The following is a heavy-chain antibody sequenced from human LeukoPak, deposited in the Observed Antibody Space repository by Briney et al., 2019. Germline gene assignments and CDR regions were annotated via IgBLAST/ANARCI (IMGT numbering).Heavy chain of an antibody. Sequence: GGSLRLSYSASGLTFDYYAMHWVRQAPGKGLEWVSLISGDGGSTYYADSVKGRFTISRDNSKNSLYLQMNSLRTEDTALYYCAKDNRYSDFNYFDYWGQGTLVTVSS. CDR3: AKDNRYSDFNYFDY. CDR2: ISGDGGST. D-gene: IGHD3/OR15-3a*01. J-gene: IGHJ4*02. V-gene: IGHV3-43*02. CDR1: GLTFDYYA.